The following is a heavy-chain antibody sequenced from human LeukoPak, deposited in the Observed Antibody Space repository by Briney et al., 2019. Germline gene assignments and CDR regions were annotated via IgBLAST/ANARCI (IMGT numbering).Heavy chain of an antibody. CDR1: GGSISSYY. Sequence: PPETLSLTCTVSGGSISSYYWSWIRQPPGKGLEWIGYIYYSGSTNYNPSLKSRVTISVDTSKNQFSLKLSSVTAADTAVYYCARVNSPYYYGSGSYEFDYWGQGTLVTVSS. CDR2: IYYSGST. V-gene: IGHV4-59*01. CDR3: ARVNSPYYYGSGSYEFDY. D-gene: IGHD3-10*01. J-gene: IGHJ4*02.